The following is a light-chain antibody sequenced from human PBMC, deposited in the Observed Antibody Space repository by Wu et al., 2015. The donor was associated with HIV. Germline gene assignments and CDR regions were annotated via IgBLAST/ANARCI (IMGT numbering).Light chain of an antibody. CDR3: QQYNNWPRT. Sequence: DILLTQSPGTLSLSPGDRATLSCRASQSVTSNFLAWYQQKPGQAPRLLIYAASNRATGIPDRISGSGSGTLFTLTISSMQSEDFAVYYCQQYNNWPRTFGQGTKVEIK. CDR2: AAS. J-gene: IGKJ1*01. CDR1: QSVTSNF. V-gene: IGKV3-20*01.